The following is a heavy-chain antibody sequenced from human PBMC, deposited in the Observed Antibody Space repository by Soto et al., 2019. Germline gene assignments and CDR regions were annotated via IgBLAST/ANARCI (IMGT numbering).Heavy chain of an antibody. Sequence: PGESLKISCKGSGYGFSVYWITWVRQMPGKGLEWMGRIDPTDSYTNYSPSFQGHVTISVDKSISTAYLQWSTLKASDTAMYYCARDGGRGYDGNYGDYSFDYWGPGTLVTVSS. CDR3: ARDGGRGYDGNYGDYSFDY. J-gene: IGHJ4*01. CDR1: GYGFSVYW. D-gene: IGHD4-17*01. CDR2: IDPTDSYT. V-gene: IGHV5-10-1*01.